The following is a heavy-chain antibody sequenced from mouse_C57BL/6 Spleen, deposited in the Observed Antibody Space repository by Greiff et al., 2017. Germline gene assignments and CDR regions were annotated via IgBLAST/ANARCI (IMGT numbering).Heavy chain of an antibody. V-gene: IGHV1-74*01. J-gene: IGHJ3*01. CDR3: AIWYGNSAWFAH. CDR1: GYTFTSYW. D-gene: IGHD2-10*02. Sequence: VQLQQPGAELVKPGASVKVFCKASGYTFTSYWMHWVKQRPGQGLEWIGRIHPSDSDTNYNQKFKGKATLTVDKSSSTAYMRLSSLTSEDSAVYYGAIWYGNSAWFAHWGQGTLVTVSA. CDR2: IHPSDSDT.